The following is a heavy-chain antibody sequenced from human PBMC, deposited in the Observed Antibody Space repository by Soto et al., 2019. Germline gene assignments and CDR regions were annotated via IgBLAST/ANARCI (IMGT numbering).Heavy chain of an antibody. CDR2: IREDGSEK. V-gene: IGHV3-7*01. J-gene: IGHJ4*02. CDR1: GLTLSSNW. Sequence: GRSLRLSCEASGLTLSSNWITWVRQAPGKGLEGVANIREDGSEKDYVESVKRGFISYRENAKKSLYLQMNDRRAEDTGVYFCVRAYCSGGRCRPGIYGGQGSLVTV. D-gene: IGHD2-15*01. CDR3: VRAYCSGGRCRPGIY.